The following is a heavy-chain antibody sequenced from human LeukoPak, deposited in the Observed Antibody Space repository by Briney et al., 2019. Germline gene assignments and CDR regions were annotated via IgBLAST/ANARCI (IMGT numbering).Heavy chain of an antibody. Sequence: SETLSLTCTVSGGSISSYYWSWIRQPAGKGLEWIGRIYTSGSTNYNPSLKSRVTISVDTSKNQFSLKLSSVTAADTAVYYCARTTPHYYGSGSYYDYWGQGTLVTVSS. CDR1: GGSISSYY. V-gene: IGHV4-4*07. J-gene: IGHJ4*02. D-gene: IGHD3-10*01. CDR2: IYTSGST. CDR3: ARTTPHYYGSGSYYDY.